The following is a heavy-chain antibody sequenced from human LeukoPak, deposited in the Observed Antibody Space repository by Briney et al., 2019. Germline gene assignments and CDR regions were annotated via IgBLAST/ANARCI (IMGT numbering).Heavy chain of an antibody. V-gene: IGHV4-39*07. CDR3: ARGHRTDAFDI. CDR2: IYYSGST. J-gene: IGHJ3*02. CDR1: GGSISSSSYY. Sequence: SETLSLTCTVSGGSISSSSYYWGWIRQPPGKGLEWIGSIYYSGSTYYNPSLKSRVTISVDASKNQFSLKLRSVTAADTAVFFCARGHRTDAFDIWGQGTRVIVSS.